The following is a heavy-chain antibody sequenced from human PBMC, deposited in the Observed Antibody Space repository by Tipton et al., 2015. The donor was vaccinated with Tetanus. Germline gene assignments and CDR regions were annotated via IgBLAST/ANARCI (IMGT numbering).Heavy chain of an antibody. CDR1: GGSISSSTYY. V-gene: IGHV4-39*01. Sequence: TLSLTCTVSGGSISSSTYYWGWIRQSPGKGLEWIGSIYYSGNTYYNPALKSRVTISVDTSKNQFSLKLSSVTAADTAVYYCARQCVVPAAENDYGDNAFDSWGQGTLVTVSS. D-gene: IGHD2-2*01. CDR3: ARQCVVPAAENDYGDNAFDS. J-gene: IGHJ4*02. CDR2: IYYSGNT.